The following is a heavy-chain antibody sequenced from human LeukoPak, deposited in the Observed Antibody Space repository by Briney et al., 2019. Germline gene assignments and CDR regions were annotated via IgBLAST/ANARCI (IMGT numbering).Heavy chain of an antibody. CDR1: GFTFSSYS. J-gene: IGHJ3*02. CDR2: ISSSGSTI. V-gene: IGHV3-48*04. CDR3: ARDSTPFKQLALRGSDAFDI. Sequence: GGSLRLSCAASGFTFSSYSMNWVRQAPGKGLEWVSSISSSGSTIYYADSVKGRFTISRDNAKNSLYLQMNSLRAEDTAVYYCARDSTPFKQLALRGSDAFDIWGQGTMVTVSS. D-gene: IGHD6-6*01.